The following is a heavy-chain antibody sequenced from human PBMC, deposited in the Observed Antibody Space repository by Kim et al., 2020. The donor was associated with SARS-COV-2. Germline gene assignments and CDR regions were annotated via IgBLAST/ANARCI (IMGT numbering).Heavy chain of an antibody. Sequence: GGSLRLSCAASGFTFSSYWMSWVRQAPGKGLEWVANIKQDGSEKYYVDSVKGRFTISRDNAKNSLYLQMNSLRAEDTAVYYCAREVVYARPLLDYWGQGTLVTVSS. D-gene: IGHD2-8*02. J-gene: IGHJ4*02. CDR3: AREVVYARPLLDY. CDR1: GFTFSSYW. CDR2: IKQDGSEK. V-gene: IGHV3-7*01.